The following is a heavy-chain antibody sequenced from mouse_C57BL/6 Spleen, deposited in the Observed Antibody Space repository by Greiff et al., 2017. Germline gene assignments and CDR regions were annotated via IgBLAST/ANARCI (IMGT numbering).Heavy chain of an antibody. CDR1: GYTFTEYT. V-gene: IGHV1-62-2*01. CDR3: ARHDEKDPFAY. J-gene: IGHJ3*01. CDR2: FLPGSGSI. Sequence: QVQLQQSGAELVKPGASVKLSCKVSGYTFTEYTIHWVKQRSGQGLEWIGWFLPGSGSIKYNEEFKYKARLTTDKSSSTVYMELNRLTSEDSAVYYCARHDEKDPFAYWGQGTLVTVSA.